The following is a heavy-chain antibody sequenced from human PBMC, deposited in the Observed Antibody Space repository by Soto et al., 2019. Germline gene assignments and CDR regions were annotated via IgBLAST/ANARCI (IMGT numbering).Heavy chain of an antibody. J-gene: IGHJ4*02. CDR3: ARAYCSGVSCYSGPAGDFDY. CDR2: ISPYSGNT. CDR1: GYTFISYG. Sequence: QVQLVQSGAEVKKPGASVKVSCKASGYTFISYGISWVRQAPGQGLEWMGWISPYSGNTNYAQKLQGRVTMTTDTSTSTAYMELRYLRSDDTAVYYCARAYCSGVSCYSGPAGDFDYWGQGTLVTVSS. V-gene: IGHV1-18*01. D-gene: IGHD2-15*01.